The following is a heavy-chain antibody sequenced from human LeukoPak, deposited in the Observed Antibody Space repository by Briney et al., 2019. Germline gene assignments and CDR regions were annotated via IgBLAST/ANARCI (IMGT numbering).Heavy chain of an antibody. J-gene: IGHJ6*03. V-gene: IGHV4-61*02. CDR3: ARVLYDSGGYYYWYYYYYYMDV. CDR2: IYTSGST. CDR1: GGSISSRTYY. D-gene: IGHD3-22*01. Sequence: SQALSLTCTVSGGSISSRTYYWSWIRQPAGKGLEWIGRIYTSGSTNYNPSLKSRVTISVDTSKNQFSLKLSSVTAADTAVYYCARVLYDSGGYYYWYYYYYYMDVWGKGTTVTVSS.